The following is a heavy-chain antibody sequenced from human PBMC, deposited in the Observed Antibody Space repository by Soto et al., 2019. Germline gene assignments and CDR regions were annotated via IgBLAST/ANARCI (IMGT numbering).Heavy chain of an antibody. CDR1: GYSFTSYG. Sequence: QIQLVQSGAEVKKPGASVKVSCKASGYSFTSYGITWVRQAPGQGPEWLGWITAENGNTNYAQKFQGRSTMTTDTSTKTAFMELRGLRSDDTAVYYCARVVLEWLPTSGFDSWGQGTLVTVSS. D-gene: IGHD5-12*01. J-gene: IGHJ4*02. CDR2: ITAENGNT. CDR3: ARVVLEWLPTSGFDS. V-gene: IGHV1-18*04.